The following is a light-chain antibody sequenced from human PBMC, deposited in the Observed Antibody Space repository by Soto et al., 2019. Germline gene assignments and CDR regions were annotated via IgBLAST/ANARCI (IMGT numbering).Light chain of an antibody. CDR1: SSDVGGYNY. CDR3: SSRTTNTPVV. CDR2: GVS. J-gene: IGLJ2*01. Sequence: QSVLTQPASVSGSPGQSITISCTGTSSDVGGYNYVSWYQQHPGKAPKLMIYGVSYRPSGVSNRFSGSKSGNTASLTISGLQAEDEADYYCSSRTTNTPVVFGGGTKLTVL. V-gene: IGLV2-14*01.